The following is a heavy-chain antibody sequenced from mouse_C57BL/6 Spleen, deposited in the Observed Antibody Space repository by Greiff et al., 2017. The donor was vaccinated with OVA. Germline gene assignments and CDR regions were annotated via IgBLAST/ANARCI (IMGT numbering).Heavy chain of an antibody. CDR2: ISSGSSTI. CDR3: ASTYCSTLAMDD. D-gene: IGHD2-5*01. Sequence: EVMLVGSGGGLVKPGASLKLSCAASGYTFSDYGMHWVRQAPGKGLEWVAYISSGSSTIYYEDTVKGRFTISRANAKNTLFLQMPSLRSEDAAMYYCASTYCSTLAMDDWGQGTSVTVSA. V-gene: IGHV5-17*01. CDR1: GYTFSDYG. J-gene: IGHJ4*01.